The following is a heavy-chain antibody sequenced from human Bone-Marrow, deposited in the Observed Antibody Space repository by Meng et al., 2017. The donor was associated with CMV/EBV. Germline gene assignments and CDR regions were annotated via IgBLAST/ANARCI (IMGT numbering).Heavy chain of an antibody. CDR2: IWYDGSNK. J-gene: IGHJ6*02. CDR1: GFTFSSYG. CDR3: AKGPKFTIFGVVIEGGMDV. V-gene: IGHV3-33*06. D-gene: IGHD3-3*01. Sequence: GESLKISCAASGFTFSSYGMHWVRQAPGKGLEWVAVIWYDGSNKYYADSVKGRFTIPRDNSKNTLYLQMNSLRAEDTAVYYCAKGPKFTIFGVVIEGGMDVWGQGTTVTVSS.